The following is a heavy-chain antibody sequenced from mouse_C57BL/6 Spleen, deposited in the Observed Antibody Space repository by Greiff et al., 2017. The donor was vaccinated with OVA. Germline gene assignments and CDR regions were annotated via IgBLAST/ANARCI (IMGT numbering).Heavy chain of an antibody. V-gene: IGHV5-4*01. CDR2: ISDGGSYT. D-gene: IGHD2-1*01. CDR1: GFTFSSYA. Sequence: DVKLVESGGGLVKPGGSLKLSCAASGFTFSSYAMSWVRQTPEQRLAWVATISDGGSYTYYPDNVKGRFTISRDNAKNTLYLQMSHLKSEDTAMYYCAREIYYGNYESAMDDWGKGTTVTVSS. J-gene: IGHJ4*01. CDR3: AREIYYGNYESAMDD.